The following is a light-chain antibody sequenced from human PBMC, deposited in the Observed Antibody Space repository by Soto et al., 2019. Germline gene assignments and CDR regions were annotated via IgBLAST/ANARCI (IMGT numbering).Light chain of an antibody. V-gene: IGKV1-9*01. CDR2: AAS. CDR1: QGIRNF. J-gene: IGKJ5*01. Sequence: DIQLTPSPSFLSASVGDRVTITCRASQGIRNFLAWYQQKLGKAPKLLIYAASTLESGVSLRFSGSGSGTEFTLTISNLQPEDFATYYCQQLNSYPLTFGQGTRLEIK. CDR3: QQLNSYPLT.